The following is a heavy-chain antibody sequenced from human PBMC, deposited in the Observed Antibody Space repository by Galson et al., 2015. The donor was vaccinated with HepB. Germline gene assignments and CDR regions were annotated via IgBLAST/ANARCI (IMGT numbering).Heavy chain of an antibody. V-gene: IGHV3-30-3*01. CDR2: ISYDGSNK. Sequence: SMRLSCEASGCTFSSYAMHWVRQAPGKGLEWVAVISYDGSNKYYADSVKGRFTISRDNSKNTLYLQMNSLRAEDTAVYYCARDRGQLWFQGYFDLWGRGTLVTVSS. D-gene: IGHD5-18*01. J-gene: IGHJ2*01. CDR3: ARDRGQLWFQGYFDL. CDR1: GCTFSSYA.